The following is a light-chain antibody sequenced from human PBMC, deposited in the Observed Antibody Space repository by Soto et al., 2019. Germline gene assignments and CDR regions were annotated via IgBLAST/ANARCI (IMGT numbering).Light chain of an antibody. V-gene: IGLV4-60*02. CDR3: ETWDSNTHTV. CDR2: LEGSGSY. CDR1: SGHSSYI. J-gene: IGLJ3*02. Sequence: QLVLTQSSSASASLGSSVKLTCTLSSGHSSYIIAWHQQQPGKAPRYLMKLEGSGSYNKGSGAPDRFSGSSSGADRYLTISHLQFEDEADYYCETWDSNTHTVFGGGTKLTVL.